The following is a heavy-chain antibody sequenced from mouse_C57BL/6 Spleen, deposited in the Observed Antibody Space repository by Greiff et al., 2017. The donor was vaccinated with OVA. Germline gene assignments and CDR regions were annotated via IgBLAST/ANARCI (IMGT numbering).Heavy chain of an antibody. Sequence: EVHLVESGGGLVKPGGSLKLSCAASGFTFSSYAMSWVRQTPEKRLEWVATISDGGSYTYYPDNVKGRFTISRDNAKNNRYLQMSQLKSEDTAMYYCARDGATVVATTPFAYWGQGTLVTVSA. CDR3: ARDGATVVATTPFAY. CDR1: GFTFSSYA. D-gene: IGHD1-1*01. V-gene: IGHV5-4*01. CDR2: ISDGGSYT. J-gene: IGHJ3*01.